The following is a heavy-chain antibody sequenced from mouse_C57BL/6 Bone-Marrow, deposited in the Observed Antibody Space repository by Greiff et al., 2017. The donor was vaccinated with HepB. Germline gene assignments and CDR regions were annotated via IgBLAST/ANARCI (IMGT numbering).Heavy chain of an antibody. D-gene: IGHD1-1*01. V-gene: IGHV1-55*01. CDR1: GYTFTSYW. Sequence: QVQLQQPGAELVKPGASVKMSCKASGYTFTSYWINWVKQRPGQGLEWIGDIYPGSGSTNYNEKFKSKATLTVDTSSSTAYMQLSSLTSEDSAVYCWARGDDYGSSRGWFDVWGKGTMVTVS. CDR2: IYPGSGST. CDR3: ARGDDYGSSRGWFDV. J-gene: IGHJ1*03.